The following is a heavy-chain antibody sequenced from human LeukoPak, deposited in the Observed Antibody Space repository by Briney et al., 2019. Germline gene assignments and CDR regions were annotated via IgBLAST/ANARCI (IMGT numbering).Heavy chain of an antibody. Sequence: GGSLRLSCAASGFTFIDAWMSWVRQAPGKGLEWVGRIKSKTDGGTTDYAAPLKGRLTITSDDSNNTLHRQMNRQKTEDTAVYDCSTLTMAYWGQGTLVTVSS. D-gene: IGHD4/OR15-4a*01. CDR1: GFTFIDAW. J-gene: IGHJ4*02. CDR3: STLTMAY. V-gene: IGHV3-15*01. CDR2: IKSKTDGGTT.